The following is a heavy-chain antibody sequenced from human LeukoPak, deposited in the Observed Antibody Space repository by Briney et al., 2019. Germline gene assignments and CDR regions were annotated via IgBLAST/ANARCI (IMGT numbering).Heavy chain of an antibody. V-gene: IGHV3-23*01. J-gene: IGHJ4*02. D-gene: IGHD2-2*01. Sequence: GGSLRLSCAASGFTFSSYAMCWVRQAPGKGLEWVSAISGSGGSTYYADSVKGRFTISRDNSKNTLYLQMNSLRAEDTAVYYCAKDGRPYCSSTSCYFAGDYWGQGTLVTVSS. CDR3: AKDGRPYCSSTSCYFAGDY. CDR1: GFTFSSYA. CDR2: ISGSGGST.